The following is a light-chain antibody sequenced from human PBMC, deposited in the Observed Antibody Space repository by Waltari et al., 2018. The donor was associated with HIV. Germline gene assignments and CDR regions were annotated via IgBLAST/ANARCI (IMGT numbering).Light chain of an antibody. V-gene: IGLV1-51*01. J-gene: IGLJ2*01. CDR3: GAWDNTLDVVL. CDR1: SSHIGNTY. CDR2: DNI. Sequence: QSVLTQPPSVSAAPGQKVTISCSGSSSHIGNTYVSWFQQLPGTAPKLLIYDNIKRPSGIPDRFSGSKSGTSATLGITGLQTGDEATYYCGAWDNTLDVVLFGGGTILTVL.